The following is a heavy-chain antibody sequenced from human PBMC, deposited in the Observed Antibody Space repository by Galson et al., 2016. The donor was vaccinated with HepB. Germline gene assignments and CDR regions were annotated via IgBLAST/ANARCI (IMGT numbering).Heavy chain of an antibody. Sequence: SVKVSCKASEYTFTNYYIHWVRQAPGQGLEWMGIINPSGTTTYAHKFQGRVTMTRDTSTSTVYMEVNSLRSEDTAMFFCARGGTTPMDDIDYWGQGTLVTVSS. J-gene: IGHJ4*02. CDR3: ARGGTTPMDDIDY. CDR2: INPSGTT. V-gene: IGHV1-46*01. CDR1: EYTFTNYY. D-gene: IGHD5-18*01.